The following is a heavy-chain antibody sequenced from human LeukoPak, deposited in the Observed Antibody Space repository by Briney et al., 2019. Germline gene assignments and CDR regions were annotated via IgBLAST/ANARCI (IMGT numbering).Heavy chain of an antibody. CDR3: AREPTNLWFGELFSTREYFQH. D-gene: IGHD3-10*01. V-gene: IGHV3-48*01. J-gene: IGHJ1*01. CDR1: GFTFGSYS. CDR2: ISSSSSTI. Sequence: GGSLRLSCAASGFTFGSYSMNWVRQAPGKGLEWVSYISSSSSTIYYADSVKGRFTISRDNAKNSLYLQMNSLRAEDTAVYYCAREPTNLWFGELFSTREYFQHWGQGTLVTVSS.